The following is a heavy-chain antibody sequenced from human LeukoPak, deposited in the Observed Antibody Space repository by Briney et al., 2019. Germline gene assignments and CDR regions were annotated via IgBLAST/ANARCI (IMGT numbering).Heavy chain of an antibody. V-gene: IGHV4-61*02. Sequence: RSETLSLTCTVSGGSVNSGNYYWTWIRQPAGKGLEWIGRIYTSGSTNYNPSLKSRVTMSVDTSKNQFSLKLSSVTAADTAVYYCARSAPTRNTMIVVVTPFDYWGQGTLVTVSS. CDR1: GGSVNSGNYY. CDR3: ARSAPTRNTMIVVVTPFDY. J-gene: IGHJ4*02. D-gene: IGHD3-22*01. CDR2: IYTSGST.